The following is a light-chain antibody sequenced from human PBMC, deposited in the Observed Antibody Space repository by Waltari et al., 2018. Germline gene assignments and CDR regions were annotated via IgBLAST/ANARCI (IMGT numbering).Light chain of an antibody. CDR1: SSNIGSFD. CDR3: GTWDSNLRSAV. CDR2: QSN. J-gene: IGLJ2*01. V-gene: IGLV1-51*02. Sequence: QSVLTQPPSVSAAPGQDVTISCSGRSSNIGSFDVSWYQQFPGTAPKLLISQSNQRPSEIPDRFSGSKSGTSATLGITGLQTGDEADYYCGTWDSNLRSAVFGGGTKVTVL.